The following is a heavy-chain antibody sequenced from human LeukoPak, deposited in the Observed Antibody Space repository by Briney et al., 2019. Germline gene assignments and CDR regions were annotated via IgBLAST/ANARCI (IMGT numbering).Heavy chain of an antibody. J-gene: IGHJ4*02. CDR2: IGRSGVDT. D-gene: IGHD1-1*01. V-gene: IGHV3-23*01. Sequence: PGGSLRLSCAASGFTFSNYAMSWFRQAPGKGLERVSTIGRSGVDTYYADSVKGWFTISKDSSKNTLQMNSLRAEDTAVYYCVRHSGGVYGSSDSWGQGTLVTVSS. CDR3: VRHSGGVYGSSDS. CDR1: GFTFSNYA.